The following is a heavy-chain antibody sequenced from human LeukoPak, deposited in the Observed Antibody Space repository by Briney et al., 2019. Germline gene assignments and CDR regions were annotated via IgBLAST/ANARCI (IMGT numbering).Heavy chain of an antibody. J-gene: IGHJ6*04. CDR2: IIPIFGTA. Sequence: SVKVSCKASGDTFRSYAISWVRQALGEGVEWMGGIIPIFGTANYAQKFQGRVTITADEYTRTDYMELSSLRSEDTAVYYCARAENYDILTGSDYYYYSMDVWGKGPTVTVSS. CDR1: GDTFRSYA. D-gene: IGHD3-9*01. V-gene: IGHV1-69*13. CDR3: ARAENYDILTGSDYYYYSMDV.